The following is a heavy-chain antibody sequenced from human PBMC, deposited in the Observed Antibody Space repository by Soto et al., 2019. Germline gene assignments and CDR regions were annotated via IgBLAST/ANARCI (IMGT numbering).Heavy chain of an antibody. CDR1: GYTFTSYY. D-gene: IGHD3-22*01. J-gene: IGHJ4*02. Sequence: ASVKVSCKASGYTFTSYYMHWVRQAPGQGLEWMGIINPSGGSTSYAQKFQGRVTMTRDTSTSTVYMELSSLRSEDTAVYYCASTTYYYDSSGYYQATKIDYWGQGTLVTVSS. V-gene: IGHV1-46*01. CDR2: INPSGGST. CDR3: ASTTYYYDSSGYYQATKIDY.